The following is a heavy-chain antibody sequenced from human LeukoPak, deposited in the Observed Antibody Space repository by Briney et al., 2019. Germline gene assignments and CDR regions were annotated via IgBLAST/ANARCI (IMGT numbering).Heavy chain of an antibody. CDR2: IIPILGIA. V-gene: IGHV1-69*04. Sequence: GASVKVSCKASGGTFSSYAISWVRQAPGQGLEWMGRIIPILGIANYAQKFQGRVTITADKSTSTAYMELSSLRSEDTAVYYCARVPYSSSTYYYYYMDVWGEGTTVTVSS. D-gene: IGHD6-6*01. CDR1: GGTFSSYA. CDR3: ARVPYSSSTYYYYYMDV. J-gene: IGHJ6*03.